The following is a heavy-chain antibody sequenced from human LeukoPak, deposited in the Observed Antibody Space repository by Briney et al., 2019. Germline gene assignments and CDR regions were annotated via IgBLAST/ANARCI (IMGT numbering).Heavy chain of an antibody. V-gene: IGHV4-59*01. CDR1: GGSIRSYY. CDR2: IYYSGST. Sequence: SETLSLTCTVSGGSIRSYYWSWIRQPPGKGLEWIGYIYYSGSTNYNPSLKSRVTISVDTSKNQFSLKLSSVTAADTAVYYCARGHQTYYYDSSGYPSPRIYYFDYWGQGTLVTVSS. D-gene: IGHD3-22*01. J-gene: IGHJ4*02. CDR3: ARGHQTYYYDSSGYPSPRIYYFDY.